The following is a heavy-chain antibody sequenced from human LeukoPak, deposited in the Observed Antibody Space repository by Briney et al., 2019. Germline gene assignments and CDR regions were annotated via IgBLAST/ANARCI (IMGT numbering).Heavy chain of an antibody. V-gene: IGHV3-23*01. J-gene: IGHJ5*02. CDR2: ISGSGGST. CDR1: GFTFSSYA. CDR3: AKGRNYDFWSGYDAQYNWFDP. Sequence: GGSLRLSCAASGFTFSSYAMSWVRQAPGKGLEWVSAISGSGGSTYYADSVKGRFTISRDNSKSTLYLQMNSLRAEDTAVYYCAKGRNYDFWSGYDAQYNWFDPWGQGTLVTVSS. D-gene: IGHD3-3*01.